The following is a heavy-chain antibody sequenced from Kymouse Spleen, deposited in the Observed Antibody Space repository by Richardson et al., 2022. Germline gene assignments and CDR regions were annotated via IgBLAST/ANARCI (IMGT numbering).Heavy chain of an antibody. CDR2: IYSCGST. J-gene: IGHJ4*02. D-gene: IGHD1-7*01. Sequence: EVQLVESGGGLIQPGGSLRLSCAASGFTVSSNYMSWVRQAPGKGLEWVSVIYSCGSTYYADSVKGRFTISRDNSKNTLYLQMNSLRAEDTAVYYCARDRARYNWNYLFDYWGQGTLVTVSS. CDR3: ARDRARYNWNYLFDY. V-gene: IGHV3-66*03. CDR1: GFTVSSNY.